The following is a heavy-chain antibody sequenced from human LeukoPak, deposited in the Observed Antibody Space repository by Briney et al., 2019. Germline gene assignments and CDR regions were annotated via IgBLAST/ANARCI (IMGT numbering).Heavy chain of an antibody. CDR2: ISGSGGST. J-gene: IGHJ4*02. CDR3: AKGRMDIVVVPAASYFDY. D-gene: IGHD2-2*03. Sequence: GGSLRLSCAASGFTFSSYAMSWVRQAPGKGLEWVSAISGSGGSTYYADSVKGRFTISRDNSKNTLYLQMNSLRAEDTAVYYCAKGRMDIVVVPAASYFDYWGQGTLVTVSS. V-gene: IGHV3-23*01. CDR1: GFTFSSYA.